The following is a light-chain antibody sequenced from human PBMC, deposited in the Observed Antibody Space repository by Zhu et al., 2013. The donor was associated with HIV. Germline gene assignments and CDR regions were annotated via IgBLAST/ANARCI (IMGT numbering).Light chain of an antibody. CDR2: LAS. CDR3: LQSNSYPRT. CDR1: QDIRNH. V-gene: IGKV1-17*01. Sequence: DIQMTQSPSSLSASVGDRVTITCRASQDIRNHLGWYQQRPGKAPRRLIYLASTLQGGVPSRFSGSGSGTDFTLTISSLQPEDFATYYCLQSNSYPRTFGQGTRLEIK. J-gene: IGKJ2*02.